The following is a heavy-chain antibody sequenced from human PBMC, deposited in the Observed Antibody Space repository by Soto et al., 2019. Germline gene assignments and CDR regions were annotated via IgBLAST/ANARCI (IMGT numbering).Heavy chain of an antibody. CDR3: AKASYGYCSSTSCQFFDY. D-gene: IGHD2-2*01. Sequence: EVQLLESGGGLVQPGGSLRLSCAASGFVFSNYAMFWFRQAPGRGLEWVSTIYAAGGSKYYAGSVKGRFTVSRDNSRDTLFLQMDSLRVEDTAIYFCAKASYGYCSSTSCQFFDYWGQGTLVTVSS. CDR2: IYAAGGSK. V-gene: IGHV3-23*01. CDR1: GFVFSNYA. J-gene: IGHJ4*02.